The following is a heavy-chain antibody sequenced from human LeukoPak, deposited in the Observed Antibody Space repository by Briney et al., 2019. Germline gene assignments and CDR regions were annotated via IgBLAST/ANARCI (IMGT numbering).Heavy chain of an antibody. Sequence: PSETLSLTCTVSGASISSYSWSWIRQPPGKGLEWIGYLYYTGSTNYNPSLKSRVTISVDTSKNQFSLKLSSVTAADTAVYYCARHFPSRLEAFDTWGQGTMVTVSS. CDR3: ARHFPSRLEAFDT. J-gene: IGHJ3*02. CDR1: GASISSYS. CDR2: LYYTGST. D-gene: IGHD3-16*01. V-gene: IGHV4-59*08.